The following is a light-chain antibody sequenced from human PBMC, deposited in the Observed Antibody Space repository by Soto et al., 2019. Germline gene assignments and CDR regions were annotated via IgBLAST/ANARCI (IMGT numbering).Light chain of an antibody. Sequence: DIVLTQSPGTLSLSPGERATLSCRASQSVNSSYLAWYQQTPGQAPRLLIYGASSRATGIPDRFSGSGSGTDFTPTISRLEPEDFAVYYCQQYGRSPPMYTFGQGTKLEIK. V-gene: IGKV3-20*01. CDR1: QSVNSSY. CDR2: GAS. CDR3: QQYGRSPPMYT. J-gene: IGKJ2*01.